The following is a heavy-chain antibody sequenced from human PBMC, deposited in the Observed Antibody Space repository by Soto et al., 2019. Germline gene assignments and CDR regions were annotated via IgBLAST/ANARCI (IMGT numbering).Heavy chain of an antibody. Sequence: SETLSLTCTVSGGSISSYYWSWIRQPPGKGLEWIGYIYYSGSTNYNPSLKSRVTISVDTSKNQFSLKLSSVTAADTAVYYCARDRPYYDFWSGYSPVGYFDDWGQGTLVTVSS. V-gene: IGHV4-59*01. J-gene: IGHJ4*02. CDR1: GGSISSYY. CDR3: ARDRPYYDFWSGYSPVGYFDD. CDR2: IYYSGST. D-gene: IGHD3-3*01.